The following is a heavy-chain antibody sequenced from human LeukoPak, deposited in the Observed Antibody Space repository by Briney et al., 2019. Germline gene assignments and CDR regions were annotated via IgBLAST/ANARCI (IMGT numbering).Heavy chain of an antibody. J-gene: IGHJ3*02. D-gene: IGHD2/OR15-2a*01. V-gene: IGHV3-13*04. CDR3: ARGGLSTILWAFDI. Sequence: GGSLRLSCAASGFTFSGYDMHWVRQATGKGLEWVSTIGIAGDTYYAGSVKGRFTISRENAKNSLYLQMNSLREGDTAVYYCARGGLSTILWAFDIWGQGTMVTVSS. CDR2: IGIAGDT. CDR1: GFTFSGYD.